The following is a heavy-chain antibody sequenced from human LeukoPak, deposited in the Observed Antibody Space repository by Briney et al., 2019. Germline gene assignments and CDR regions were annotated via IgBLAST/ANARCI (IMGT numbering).Heavy chain of an antibody. CDR2: IYYSGST. Sequence: SETLSLTRTVSGGSISSYYWSWIRQPPGKGLEWIGYIYYSGSTNYNPSLKSRVTISVDTSKNQFSLKLSSVTAADTAVYYCARGAVLWFGELLPYYFDYWGQGTLVTVSS. V-gene: IGHV4-59*01. J-gene: IGHJ4*02. CDR1: GGSISSYY. CDR3: ARGAVLWFGELLPYYFDY. D-gene: IGHD3-10*01.